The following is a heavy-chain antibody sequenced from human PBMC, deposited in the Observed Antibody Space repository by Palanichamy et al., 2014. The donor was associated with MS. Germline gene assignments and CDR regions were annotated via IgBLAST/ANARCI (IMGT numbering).Heavy chain of an antibody. V-gene: IGHV4-34*01. J-gene: IGHJ5*02. CDR2: VSHRGNT. CDR1: GGSFSGYY. D-gene: IGHD2-8*01. CDR3: ARGEKRTVWVYAPVDWLDP. Sequence: QQQWGAGLLKPSETLSLTCGVSGGSFSGYYWNWIRQSPGKGLEWIGEVSHRGNTNYNPSLKSRVIISFDTSKNQFSLKLSSVTAADTAVYYCARGEKRTVWVYAPVDWLDPWGQGTLVTVSS.